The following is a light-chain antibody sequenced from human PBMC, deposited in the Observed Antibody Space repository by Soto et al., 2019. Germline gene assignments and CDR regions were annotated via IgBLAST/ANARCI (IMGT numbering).Light chain of an antibody. CDR2: GAS. Sequence: EVVLTQSPGTLSLSPGERATLSCRASQTVSTNYLAWYQRKPGQAPRLLIYGASSRATDIPRRLSGSGSGTDFTLTITRLEPEDFAVYFCQQYGSSPPTFGQGTKVEIK. J-gene: IGKJ1*01. CDR1: QTVSTNY. CDR3: QQYGSSPPT. V-gene: IGKV3-20*01.